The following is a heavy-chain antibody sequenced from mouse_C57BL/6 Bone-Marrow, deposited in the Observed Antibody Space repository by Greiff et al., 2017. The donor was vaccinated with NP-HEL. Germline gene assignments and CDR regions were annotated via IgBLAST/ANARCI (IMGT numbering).Heavy chain of an antibody. CDR3: ARGGFPYWYFDV. CDR2: ISDGGSYT. V-gene: IGHV5-4*03. J-gene: IGHJ1*03. CDR1: GFTFSSYA. Sequence: EVKVEESGGGLVKPGGSLKLSCAASGFTFSSYAMSWVRQTPEKRLEWVATISDGGSYTYYPDNVKGRFTISRDNAKNNLYLQMSHLKSEDTAMYYCARGGFPYWYFDVWGTGTTVTVSS.